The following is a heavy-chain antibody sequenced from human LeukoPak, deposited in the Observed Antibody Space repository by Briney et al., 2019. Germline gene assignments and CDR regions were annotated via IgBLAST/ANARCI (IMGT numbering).Heavy chain of an antibody. CDR3: ARDDRIAVAGPYYFDH. D-gene: IGHD6-19*01. Sequence: ASVKVSCKASGYTFTSYYLHWVRQAPGQGLEWMGVINPSTGATTYAQKFQGRVTVTRGTSTSRVYMELSSLRSEDTAVYYCARDDRIAVAGPYYFDHWGQGTLVTVSS. J-gene: IGHJ4*02. CDR1: GYTFTSYY. V-gene: IGHV1-46*01. CDR2: INPSTGAT.